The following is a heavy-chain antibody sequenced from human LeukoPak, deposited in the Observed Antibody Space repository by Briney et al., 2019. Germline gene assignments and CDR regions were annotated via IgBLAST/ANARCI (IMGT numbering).Heavy chain of an antibody. V-gene: IGHV1-8*01. Sequence: ASVKVSCKASGYTFTSHDFNWVRQATGQGLEWMGWMNPNSGNTGYAQKFQGRVTMTRDTSLSTAYMELSSLRSEDTAMYYCARDCTNGVCYLIPYYYYGMDVWGQGTTVTVSS. J-gene: IGHJ6*02. CDR1: GYTFTSHD. CDR3: ARDCTNGVCYLIPYYYYGMDV. CDR2: MNPNSGNT. D-gene: IGHD2-8*01.